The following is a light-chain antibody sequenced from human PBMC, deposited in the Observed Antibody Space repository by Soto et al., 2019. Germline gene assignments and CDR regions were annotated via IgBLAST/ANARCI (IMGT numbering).Light chain of an antibody. Sequence: QSALTQPASVSGSPGQSITISCTGTSRDVGGYNYVSWYQQHPDKAPKLMIYDVSNRPSGVSNRFSGSKSGNTASLTISGLQAEDEADYYCSSYTSSNTVVFGGGTKVTVL. CDR2: DVS. J-gene: IGLJ2*01. V-gene: IGLV2-14*01. CDR3: SSYTSSNTVV. CDR1: SRDVGGYNY.